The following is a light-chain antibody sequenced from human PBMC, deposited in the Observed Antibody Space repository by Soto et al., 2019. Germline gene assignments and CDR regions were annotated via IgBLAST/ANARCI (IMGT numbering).Light chain of an antibody. CDR1: SGDVGGYNY. V-gene: IGLV2-14*01. CDR2: EVS. J-gene: IGLJ1*01. CDR3: SSYTSSSSLYV. Sequence: QSALTQPASVSGSPGQSITISCTGTSGDVGGYNYVSWYQQHPGKAPKLMIYEVSNRPSGVSNRFSGSKSGNTASLTISGLQAEDEADYYCSSYTSSSSLYVFGTGTEVTVL.